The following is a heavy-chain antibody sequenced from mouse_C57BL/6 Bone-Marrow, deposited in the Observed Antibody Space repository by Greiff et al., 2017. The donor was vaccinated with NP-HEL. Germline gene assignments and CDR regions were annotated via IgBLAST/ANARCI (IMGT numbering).Heavy chain of an antibody. Sequence: QVQLKESGAELVKPGASVKISCKASGYAFSSYWMNWVKQRPGKGLEWIGQIYPGDGDTNYNGKFKGKATLTADKSSSTAYMQLSSLTSEDSAVYFCARFPEGGPSYWGQGTLVTVSA. J-gene: IGHJ3*01. CDR3: ARFPEGGPSY. CDR1: GYAFSSYW. CDR2: IYPGDGDT. V-gene: IGHV1-80*01.